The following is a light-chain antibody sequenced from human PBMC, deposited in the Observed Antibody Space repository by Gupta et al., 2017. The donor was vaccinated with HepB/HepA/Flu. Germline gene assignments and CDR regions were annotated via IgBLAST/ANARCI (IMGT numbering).Light chain of an antibody. J-gene: IGKJ2*01. Sequence: DIQMTQPASALSASVGDRVTSTCRASQSISSYLNWYQQKPGKVPKLLIYAASSLQSGVPSRFSGSGSGTDFTLTISSLQPEDFATYYCQQSYSTPYTFGQGTKLEIK. CDR3: QQSYSTPYT. CDR1: QSISSY. CDR2: AAS. V-gene: IGKV1-39*01.